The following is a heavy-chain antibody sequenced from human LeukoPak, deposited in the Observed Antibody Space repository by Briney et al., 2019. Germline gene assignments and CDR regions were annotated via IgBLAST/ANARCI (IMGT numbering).Heavy chain of an antibody. V-gene: IGHV4-39*02. CDR3: ASCTGGV. D-gene: IGHD1-26*01. Sequence: PAETLSLTCTVSGGSISSSSYYWGWIRQPRGKGLEWIGSIYYSGSTYYNPSLKSRVTISVDTSKNHFSLKLSSVTAADTAVYYCASCTGGVWGQGTLVTVSS. J-gene: IGHJ4*02. CDR1: GGSISSSSYY. CDR2: IYYSGST.